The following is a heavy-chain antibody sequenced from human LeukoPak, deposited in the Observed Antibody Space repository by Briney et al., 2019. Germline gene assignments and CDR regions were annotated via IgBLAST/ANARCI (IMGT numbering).Heavy chain of an antibody. CDR1: GFTFSTYS. CDR3: ARDPPPDGTSGYLDY. J-gene: IGHJ4*02. D-gene: IGHD3-22*01. Sequence: PGGSLRLSCAASGFTFSTYSMTWVRQAPGKGLEWVANIKQDGSRIHYVDSVKGRFTISRDNAKNSLYLQMNSLRAEDTAVYYCARDPPPDGTSGYLDYWGQGALVTVSS. CDR2: IKQDGSRI. V-gene: IGHV3-7*04.